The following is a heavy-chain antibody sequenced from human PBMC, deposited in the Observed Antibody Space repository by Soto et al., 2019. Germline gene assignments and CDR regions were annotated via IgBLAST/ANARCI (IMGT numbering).Heavy chain of an antibody. CDR2: IYYSGST. Sequence: QVQLQESGPGLVKPSQTLSLTCTVSGGSISSGGYYWSWIRQHPGKGLEWIGYIYYSGSTYYNPYLKSRVTISVDTSKNQFSMKLSSVTGADTAVYYCARSSQSTVTTCDYWGQGTLVTVSS. D-gene: IGHD4-17*01. CDR3: ARSSQSTVTTCDY. J-gene: IGHJ4*02. V-gene: IGHV4-31*03. CDR1: GGSISSGGYY.